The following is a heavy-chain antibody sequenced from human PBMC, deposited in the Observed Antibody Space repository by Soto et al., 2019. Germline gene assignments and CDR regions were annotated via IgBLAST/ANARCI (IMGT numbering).Heavy chain of an antibody. V-gene: IGHV4-30-4*01. D-gene: IGHD3-16*01. Sequence: QVQLQESGPGLVKPSQTLSLTCTVSGGSINSDHYWSWIRQPRVKGMKWIRHISYSGITDYNPSLKSRVSISVHTSKNQVSLKLSSVTAPDTAVYYCAREGGESTDGLYYFDYWGQGTLVTVSS. CDR2: ISYSGIT. CDR3: AREGGESTDGLYYFDY. CDR1: GGSINSDHY. J-gene: IGHJ4*02.